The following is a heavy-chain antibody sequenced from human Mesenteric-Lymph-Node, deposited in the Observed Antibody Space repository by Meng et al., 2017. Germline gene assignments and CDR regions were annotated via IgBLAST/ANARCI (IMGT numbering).Heavy chain of an antibody. Sequence: GESLKISCAASRFTFSSYWMHWVRQAPGKGLVWVSRIYSDGSTTTYADSVKGRFTISRDNAKSTLYLKMNSLRAEDTAVYYCAGECQNSSSWLRAFDIWGQGTMVTVSS. J-gene: IGHJ3*02. CDR3: AGECQNSSSWLRAFDI. V-gene: IGHV3-74*01. CDR1: RFTFSSYW. CDR2: IYSDGSTT. D-gene: IGHD6-13*01.